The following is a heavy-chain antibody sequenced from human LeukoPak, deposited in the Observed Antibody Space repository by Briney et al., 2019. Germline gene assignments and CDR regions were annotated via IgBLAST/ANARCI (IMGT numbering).Heavy chain of an antibody. CDR1: GYTFTGYY. J-gene: IGHJ4*02. D-gene: IGHD1-26*01. V-gene: IGHV1-2*02. CDR3: ARVAGIRHGAPSY. CDR2: INPNSGGT. Sequence: ASVKVSCKASGYTFTGYYMHWVRQAPGQGLEWMGWINPNSGGTNYAQKFQGRVAMTRDTSISTAYMKLSRLRSDDTAVYYCARVAGIRHGAPSYWGQGTLVTVSS.